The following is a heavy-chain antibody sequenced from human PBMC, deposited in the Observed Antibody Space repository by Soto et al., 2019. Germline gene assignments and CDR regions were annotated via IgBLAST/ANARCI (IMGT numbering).Heavy chain of an antibody. CDR1: GFTFTAYG. CDR3: VRAGSGWSFDY. Sequence: QVPLVQSGTEVKEPGASVKVSCKASGFTFTAYGIHWVRQAPGQRLEWMGWINAGNGDTKYSQKFQGRVTISRDTSASTAYMELSSLRSEDTTVYFCVRAGSGWSFDYWGQGTLVTVSS. V-gene: IGHV1-3*01. D-gene: IGHD6-19*01. J-gene: IGHJ4*02. CDR2: INAGNGDT.